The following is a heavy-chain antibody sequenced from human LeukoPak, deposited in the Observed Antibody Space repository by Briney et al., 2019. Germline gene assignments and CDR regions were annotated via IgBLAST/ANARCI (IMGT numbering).Heavy chain of an antibody. D-gene: IGHD3-9*01. J-gene: IGHJ5*02. Sequence: PSETLSLTCTVSGGSISSYYWSWIRQPPGKGLEWIGYMYYRGSTNYYPSLKSRVTISVDTSKNQFSLKLSSVTAADTAVYYCARGPPASYYDILTGYGAGFEPWGQGTLVTVSS. CDR3: ARGPPASYYDILTGYGAGFEP. CDR1: GGSISSYY. V-gene: IGHV4-59*01. CDR2: MYYRGST.